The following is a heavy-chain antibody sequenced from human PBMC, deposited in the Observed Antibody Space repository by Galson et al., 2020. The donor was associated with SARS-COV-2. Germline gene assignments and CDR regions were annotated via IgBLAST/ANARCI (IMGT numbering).Heavy chain of an antibody. CDR1: GYTFTGYY. V-gene: IGHV1-2*02. D-gene: IGHD5-12*01. Sequence: ASVKVSCKASGYTFTGYYMHWVRQAPGQGLEWMGWINPNSGGTHYAQKFQGRVTMTRDTSISTAYMELSRLRSDDTAVYYCARDFTLVDIVATGVFRYYYYGMDVWGQGTTVTVSS. CDR3: ARDFTLVDIVATGVFRYYYYGMDV. J-gene: IGHJ6*02. CDR2: INPNSGGT.